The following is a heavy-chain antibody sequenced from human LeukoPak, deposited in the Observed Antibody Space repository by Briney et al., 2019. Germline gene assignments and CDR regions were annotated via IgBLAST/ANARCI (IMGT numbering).Heavy chain of an antibody. Sequence: SETLSLTCTVSGGSINNYYWSWIRQPAGKGLEWIGRIYTRGSTNYNPSLKSRVTMSVDTSKNQFSVKLSSVTAADTAVYYCARGRYCSDDIWSGGDAFDIWGQGTMVSVSS. D-gene: IGHD2-15*01. CDR1: GGSINNYY. J-gene: IGHJ3*02. V-gene: IGHV4-4*07. CDR3: ARGRYCSDDIWSGGDAFDI. CDR2: IYTRGST.